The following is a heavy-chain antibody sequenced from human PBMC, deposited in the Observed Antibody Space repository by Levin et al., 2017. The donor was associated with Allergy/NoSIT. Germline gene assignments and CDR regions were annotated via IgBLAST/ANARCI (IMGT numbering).Heavy chain of an antibody. J-gene: IGHJ6*02. CDR3: AREAESVDYYGLDV. V-gene: IGHV4-30-4*01. D-gene: IGHD4-23*01. CDR2: IYESGST. CDR1: GDSISRGDFH. Sequence: SSETLSHTCTVSGDSISRGDFHWTWIRQTPEKGLEWIGYIYESGSTYYNPSLRSRVGMSVDTSRNQFSLKLFSVTAADTAIYYCAREAESVDYYGLDVWGQGTMVTVSS.